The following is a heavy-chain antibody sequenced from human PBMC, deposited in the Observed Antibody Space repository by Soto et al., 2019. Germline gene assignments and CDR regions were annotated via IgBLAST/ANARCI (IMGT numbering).Heavy chain of an antibody. J-gene: IGHJ5*02. CDR2: IIPILGIA. D-gene: IGHD2-21*02. CDR1: GGTFSSYT. Sequence: SVKVSCKASGGTFSSYTISWVRQAHGQGLEWMGRIIPILGIANYAQKFQGRVTITADKSTSTAYVELSSLRSEDTAVYYCARDHEDIVVVTAISWFDPWGQGTLVTVSS. V-gene: IGHV1-69*04. CDR3: ARDHEDIVVVTAISWFDP.